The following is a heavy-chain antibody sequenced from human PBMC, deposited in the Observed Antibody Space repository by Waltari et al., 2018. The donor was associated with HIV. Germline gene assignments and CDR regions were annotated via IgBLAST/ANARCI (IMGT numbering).Heavy chain of an antibody. CDR2: IRSKAYGGTT. V-gene: IGHV3-49*03. D-gene: IGHD4-17*01. Sequence: GFSFGDYAMSWFRQAPGKGREWVGFIRSKAYGGTTQYAASVKGRFTISRDDSKSIAYLQMNSLKTEDTALYYCTRGTFTVTYYFDYWGRGTLVTVSS. CDR3: TRGTFTVTYYFDY. CDR1: GFSFGDYA. J-gene: IGHJ4*02.